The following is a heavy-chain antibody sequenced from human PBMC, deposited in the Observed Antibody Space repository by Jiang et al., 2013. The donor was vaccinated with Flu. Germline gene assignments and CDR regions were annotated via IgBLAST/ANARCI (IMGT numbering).Heavy chain of an antibody. Sequence: VQLVESGGGVVQPGGSLRLSCAASGFTFSSYAMHWVRQAPGKGLEWVAVISYDGSNKYYADSVKGRFTISRDNSKNTLYLQMNSLRAEDTAVYYCAREFIAAAGTEDQFYYYGMDVWGQGTTVTVSS. V-gene: IGHV3-30-3*01. J-gene: IGHJ6*02. CDR3: AREFIAAAGTEDQFYYYGMDV. CDR1: GFTFSSYA. D-gene: IGHD6-13*01. CDR2: ISYDGSNK.